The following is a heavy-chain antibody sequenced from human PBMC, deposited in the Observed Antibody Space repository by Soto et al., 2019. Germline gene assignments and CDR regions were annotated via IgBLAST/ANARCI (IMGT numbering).Heavy chain of an antibody. V-gene: IGHV3-23*01. J-gene: IGHJ4*02. D-gene: IGHD2-15*01. CDR1: GFTFSSYA. Sequence: EVQLLESGGGLVQPGGSLRLSCAASGFTFSSYAMSWVRQSPGKGLEWVSAISGSVSTTYYTDSVKGRVIISRDNSKNTLYLHMNSLRAEDASIYYCAKFFVATGESCDWPWHFDYWGQGALVTVSS. CDR3: AKFFVATGESCDWPWHFDY. CDR2: ISGSVSTT.